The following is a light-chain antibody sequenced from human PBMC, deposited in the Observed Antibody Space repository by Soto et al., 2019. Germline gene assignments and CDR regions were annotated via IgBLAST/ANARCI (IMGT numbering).Light chain of an antibody. CDR2: DNN. CDR1: GSNIENNY. J-gene: IGLJ3*02. CDR3: GTWDSSLSAGV. V-gene: IGLV1-51*01. Sequence: QSVLTQPPSVSAAPGQKVTISCSGSGSNIENNYVSWFQHLPGTAPKLLIYDNNKRPSGIPDRFSGSKSGTSATLGITGLQTGDEADYYCGTWDSSLSAGVFGGGTKLTVL.